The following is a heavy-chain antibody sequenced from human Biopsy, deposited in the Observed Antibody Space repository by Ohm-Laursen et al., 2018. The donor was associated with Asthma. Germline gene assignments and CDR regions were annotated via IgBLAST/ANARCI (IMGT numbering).Heavy chain of an antibody. J-gene: IGHJ4*02. D-gene: IGHD1-26*01. CDR1: ADSISSNNFY. CDR2: ISYTGST. CDR3: ARHSGNYYAQLNY. V-gene: IGHV4-39*01. Sequence: SDTLSLTCPVSADSISSNNFYWGWIRQPPGKGLEWIATISYTGSTYYNPSLKSRVTISVDTSKNQFSLKLSSVTAADTAVYYYARHSGNYYAQLNYWGQGTLVTVSS.